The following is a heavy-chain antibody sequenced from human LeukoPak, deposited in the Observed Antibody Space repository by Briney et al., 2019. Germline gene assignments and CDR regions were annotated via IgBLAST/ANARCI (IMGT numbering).Heavy chain of an antibody. CDR3: ASTPTTSSWFDP. CDR1: GYTLTELS. J-gene: IGHJ5*02. V-gene: IGHV1-24*01. D-gene: IGHD1-1*01. Sequence: ASVKVSCKVSGYTLTELSMHWVRQAPGKGLEWMGGFDPEDGETIYAQKLQGRVTMTTDTSTSTAYMELRSLRSDDTAVYYCASTPTTSSWFDPWGQGTLVTVSS. CDR2: FDPEDGET.